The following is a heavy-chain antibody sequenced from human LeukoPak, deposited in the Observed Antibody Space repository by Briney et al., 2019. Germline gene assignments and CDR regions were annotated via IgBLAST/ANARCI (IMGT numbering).Heavy chain of an antibody. V-gene: IGHV3-69-1*01. CDR1: GFTFTTYW. CDR3: ARVSGYFDWLFDY. J-gene: IGHJ4*02. CDR2: ISSSSTI. D-gene: IGHD3-9*01. Sequence: GGSLRLSCAASGFTFTTYWMNWVRQAPGKGLEWVSYISSSSTIYYADSVKGRFTISRDNAKNSLYLQMNSLRAEDTAVYYCARVSGYFDWLFDYWGQGTLVTVSS.